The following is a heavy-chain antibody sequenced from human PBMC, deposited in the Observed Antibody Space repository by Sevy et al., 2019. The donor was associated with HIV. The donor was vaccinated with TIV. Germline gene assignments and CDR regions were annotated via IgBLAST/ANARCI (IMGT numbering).Heavy chain of an antibody. CDR1: GYSFTSYW. J-gene: IGHJ3*02. Sequence: GESLKISCKGSGYSFTSYWIGWVRQMPGKGLEWMGIIYPGDSDTRYSPSFQGQVTISADKSISTAYLQWSSLKASDTAMYYCARWFDSDSSGYFDAFDIWGQGTMVTVSS. V-gene: IGHV5-51*01. D-gene: IGHD3-22*01. CDR2: IYPGDSDT. CDR3: ARWFDSDSSGYFDAFDI.